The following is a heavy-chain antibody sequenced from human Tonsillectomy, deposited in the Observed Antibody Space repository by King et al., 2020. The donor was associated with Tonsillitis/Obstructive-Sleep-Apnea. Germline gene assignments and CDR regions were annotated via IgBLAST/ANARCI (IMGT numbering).Heavy chain of an antibody. Sequence: QLVQSGAEVKKPGASVKVSCKASGYTFTDYFIHWVRQAPGQGLEWMGRINPNRGGTTYAQNFQGRVTMTSDTSIRTAYMELSRLRSDDTAVYYCARPGSSYAFDVWGQGTMLTVSS. CDR2: INPNRGGT. J-gene: IGHJ3*01. D-gene: IGHD6-6*01. CDR1: GYTFTDYF. V-gene: IGHV1-2*06. CDR3: ARPGSSYAFDV.